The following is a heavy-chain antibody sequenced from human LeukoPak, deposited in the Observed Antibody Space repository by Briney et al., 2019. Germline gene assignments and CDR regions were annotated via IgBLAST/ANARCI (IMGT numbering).Heavy chain of an antibody. CDR1: GGSISSSSYS. D-gene: IGHD3-22*01. CDR3: ARRPRSYYDSSGYYY. V-gene: IGHV4-39*01. J-gene: IGHJ4*02. CDR2: IYYSGST. Sequence: PSETLSLTCTVSGGSISSSSYSWGWIRQPPGKGLEWIGSIYYSGSTYYNPSLKSRVTISVDTSKNQFSLKLSSVTAADTAVYYCARRPRSYYDSSGYYYWGQGTLVTVSS.